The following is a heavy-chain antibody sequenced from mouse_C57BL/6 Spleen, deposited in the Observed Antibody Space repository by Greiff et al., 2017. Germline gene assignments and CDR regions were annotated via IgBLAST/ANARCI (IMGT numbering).Heavy chain of an antibody. CDR2: INPNNGGT. CDR1: GYTFTDYY. Sequence: EVQLQQSGPELVKPGASVKISCKASGYTFTDYYMNWVKQSHGKSLEWIGDINPNNGGTSYNQKFKGKATLTVDKSSSTAYMELRSLTSEDSAVYYCAKYGNYGSYFDVWGKGTTVTVSS. D-gene: IGHD2-10*02. V-gene: IGHV1-26*01. J-gene: IGHJ1*03. CDR3: AKYGNYGSYFDV.